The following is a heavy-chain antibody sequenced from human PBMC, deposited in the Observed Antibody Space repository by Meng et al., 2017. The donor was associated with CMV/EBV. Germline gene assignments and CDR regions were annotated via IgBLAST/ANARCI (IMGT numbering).Heavy chain of an antibody. CDR1: GFTFSDHY. CDR3: ARIGDEYYDFWSGYYTDYYYGMDV. D-gene: IGHD3-3*01. Sequence: GGSLRLSCAASGFTFSDHYMDWVRQAPGKGLEWVGRTRNKANSYTTEYAASVKGRFTISRDDSKNSLYLQMNSLKTEDTAVYYCARIGDEYYDFWSGYYTDYYYGMDVWGQGTTVTVSS. J-gene: IGHJ6*02. V-gene: IGHV3-72*01. CDR2: TRNKANSYTT.